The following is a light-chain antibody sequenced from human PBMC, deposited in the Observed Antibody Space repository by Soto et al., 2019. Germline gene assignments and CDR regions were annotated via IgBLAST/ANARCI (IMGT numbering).Light chain of an antibody. CDR1: QTISSW. CDR2: KAS. Sequence: DIQITQSPSTLSGSVGDRVTITFRASQTISSWLAWYQQKPGKAPKLLIYKASTLKSGGPSRFSGSGSGTEFTLTISSLQPDDFATYYCQHYNSYSEAFGQGTKV. J-gene: IGKJ1*01. CDR3: QHYNSYSEA. V-gene: IGKV1-5*03.